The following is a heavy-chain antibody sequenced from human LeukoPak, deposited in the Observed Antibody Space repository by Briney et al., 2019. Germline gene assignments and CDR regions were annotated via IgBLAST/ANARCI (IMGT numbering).Heavy chain of an antibody. CDR3: ARGRGDYVWGSYRPAFGY. V-gene: IGHV3-30-3*01. CDR1: GFTFSSYA. Sequence: PGRSLRLSCAASGFTFSSYAMHWVRQAPGKGLEWVAVISYDGSNKYYADSVKGRFTISRDNSKNTLYLQMNSLRAEDTAVYYCARGRGDYVWGSYRPAFGYWGQGTLVTVSS. D-gene: IGHD3-16*02. J-gene: IGHJ4*02. CDR2: ISYDGSNK.